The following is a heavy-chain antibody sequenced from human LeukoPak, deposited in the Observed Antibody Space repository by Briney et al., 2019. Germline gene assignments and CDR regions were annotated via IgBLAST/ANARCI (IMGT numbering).Heavy chain of an antibody. V-gene: IGHV3-49*04. D-gene: IGHD3-22*01. J-gene: IGHJ4*02. Sequence: PGGSLRLSCAASGFTFSSYSMNWVRQAPGKGLEWVGFIRSKAYGGTTEYAASVKGRFTISRDDSKSIAYLQMNSLKTEDTAVYYCTRDRGTYYYDSSGYPRAFDYWGQGTLVTVSS. CDR3: TRDRGTYYYDSSGYPRAFDY. CDR2: IRSKAYGGTT. CDR1: GFTFSSYS.